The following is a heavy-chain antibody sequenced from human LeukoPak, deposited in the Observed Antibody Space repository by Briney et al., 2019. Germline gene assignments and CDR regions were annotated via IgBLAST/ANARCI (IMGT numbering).Heavy chain of an antibody. V-gene: IGHV3-23*01. CDR1: GFTFSSFP. J-gene: IGHJ5*02. CDR3: AKPISSYYYDSSGPNWFDP. CDR2: ISGSGDST. Sequence: GGSLRLSCAASGFTFSSFPMSWVRQGPGKGLEWVSAISGSGDSTYYADSVKGRFTISRDNSKNTLYLQMNSLGAEDTAVYYCAKPISSYYYDSSGPNWFDPWGQGTLVTVSS. D-gene: IGHD3-22*01.